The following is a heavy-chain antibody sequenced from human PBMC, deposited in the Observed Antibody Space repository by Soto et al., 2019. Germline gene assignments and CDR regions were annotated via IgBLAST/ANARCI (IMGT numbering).Heavy chain of an antibody. CDR3: ARDEFGGAYDFWH. J-gene: IGHJ4*02. CDR1: GFAITYYF. Sequence: VVESGGGLVQPGGSLRLSCAASGFAITYYFMTWVRQAPGKGLEWVSVISSDGNTYYADSVKGRFTISKDNSKNTMFLQMNSLRAEDTAVYYCARDEFGGAYDFWHGGQGTLVTVSS. D-gene: IGHD3-3*01. V-gene: IGHV3-66*01. CDR2: ISSDGNT.